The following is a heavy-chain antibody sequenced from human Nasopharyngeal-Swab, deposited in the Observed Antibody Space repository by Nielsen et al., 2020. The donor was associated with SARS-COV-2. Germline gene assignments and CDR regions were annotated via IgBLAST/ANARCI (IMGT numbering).Heavy chain of an antibody. D-gene: IGHD3-3*01. Sequence: GGSLRLSCAASGFTFNNYNFNWVRQAPGKGLEWVSSISSSSSYIYYADSVKGRFTISRDNAKNSLYLQMNSLRAEDTAVYYCARGGLDYDFCSAYFMDVWGQGTTVTVSS. J-gene: IGHJ6*02. CDR1: GFTFNNYN. CDR3: ARGGLDYDFCSAYFMDV. V-gene: IGHV3-21*01. CDR2: ISSSSSYI.